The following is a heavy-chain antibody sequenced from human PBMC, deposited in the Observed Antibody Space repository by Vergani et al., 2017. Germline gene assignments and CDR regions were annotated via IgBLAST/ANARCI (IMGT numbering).Heavy chain of an antibody. D-gene: IGHD3-22*01. J-gene: IGHJ4*02. V-gene: IGHV1-69*01. Sequence: QVQLVQSGAEVKKPGSSVKVSCKASGGTFSSYAISWVRQAPGQGLEWMGGIIPIFGTANYAQKFQGRVTITADESTSTAYMALSSLRSEDTAVYYCARHLDYYDSSGYYAQYKYYFDYWGQGTLVTVSS. CDR3: ARHLDYYDSSGYYAQYKYYFDY. CDR2: IIPIFGTA. CDR1: GGTFSSYA.